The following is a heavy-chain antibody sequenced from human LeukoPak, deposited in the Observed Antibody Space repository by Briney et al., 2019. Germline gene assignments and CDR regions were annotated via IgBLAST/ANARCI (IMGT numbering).Heavy chain of an antibody. CDR2: ISTYNGNT. D-gene: IGHD7-27*01. CDR3: ARDYRTGFDY. J-gene: IGHJ4*02. Sequence: ASVKVSCKASGYTFTSYGISWVRQAPGQGLEWLGWISTYNGNTHYAQKLQGRVTMTTDTSTTTAYMELRSLRSDDAAVYYCARDYRTGFDYWGQGTLVTVSS. CDR1: GYTFTSYG. V-gene: IGHV1-18*01.